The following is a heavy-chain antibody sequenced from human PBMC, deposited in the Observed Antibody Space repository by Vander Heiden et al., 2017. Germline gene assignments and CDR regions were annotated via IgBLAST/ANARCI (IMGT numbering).Heavy chain of an antibody. D-gene: IGHD2-15*01. CDR2: ISATGVTI. J-gene: IGHJ4*02. Sequence: EVQMVQSGGGLVQPRGSLRLSCRASGFPFSSYTMTWVRQTPGKGLEWISYISATGVTIYYSQSVEGRFTISRDNVKNSLYLQMNNLRDDDTGVYYCARDPKLYGAFGPYFDYWGQGVLVTVAS. V-gene: IGHV3-48*02. CDR3: ARDPKLYGAFGPYFDY. CDR1: GFPFSSYT.